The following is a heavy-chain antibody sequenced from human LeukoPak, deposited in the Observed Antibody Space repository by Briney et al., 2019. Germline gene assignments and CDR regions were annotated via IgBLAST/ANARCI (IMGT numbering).Heavy chain of an antibody. Sequence: SETLSLTCTVSGGSISSGDYYWSWIRQPPGKGLEWIGYIYYSGSTYYNPSPKSRVTISVDTSKNQFSLKLSSVTAADTAVYYCARWDFVVVPAAINPGYWGQGTLVTVSS. CDR1: GGSISSGDYY. CDR3: ARWDFVVVPAAINPGY. D-gene: IGHD2-2*01. J-gene: IGHJ4*02. V-gene: IGHV4-30-4*01. CDR2: IYYSGST.